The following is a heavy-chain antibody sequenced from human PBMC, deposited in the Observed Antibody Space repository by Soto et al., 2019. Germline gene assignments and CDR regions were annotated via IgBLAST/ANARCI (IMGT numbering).Heavy chain of an antibody. V-gene: IGHV3-23*01. CDR2: ISGSGGST. J-gene: IGHJ4*02. Sequence: PGGSLRLSCAASGFTFSSYAMSWVRQAPGKGLEWVSAISGSGGSTYYADSVKGRFTISRDNSKNSLYLQLNSLRAEDTAVYYCARDPSYFDFWGQGTLVTVSS. CDR1: GFTFSSYA. CDR3: ARDPSYFDF.